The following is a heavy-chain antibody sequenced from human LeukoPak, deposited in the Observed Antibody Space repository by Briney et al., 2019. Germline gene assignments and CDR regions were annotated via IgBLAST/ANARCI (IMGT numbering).Heavy chain of an antibody. D-gene: IGHD5-12*01. J-gene: IGHJ4*02. Sequence: PGGSLRLSCAASGFTVSSNYMSWVRQAPGKGLEWVSVIYSGGSTYYADSVKGRFTIFRDNVKNTLNLQMNSLRAEDTAVYYCARYGSGYDLIDYWGQGTLVTVSS. CDR1: GFTVSSNY. CDR2: IYSGGST. CDR3: ARYGSGYDLIDY. V-gene: IGHV3-53*01.